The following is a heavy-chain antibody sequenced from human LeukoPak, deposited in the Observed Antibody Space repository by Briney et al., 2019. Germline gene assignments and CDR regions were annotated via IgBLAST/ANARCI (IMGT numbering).Heavy chain of an antibody. J-gene: IGHJ5*02. CDR1: GFTFSSYS. D-gene: IGHD2-15*01. CDR2: INDDRSDT. V-gene: IGHV3-74*01. Sequence: GGSLRLSCAASGFTFSSYSMNWVRQAPGKRPVWVSRINDDRSDTIYADSVRGRFTISRDDAKNTVYLQMNNLRAEDTAVYYCVRGGPSTWSWGQGTLVTVSS. CDR3: VRGGPSTWS.